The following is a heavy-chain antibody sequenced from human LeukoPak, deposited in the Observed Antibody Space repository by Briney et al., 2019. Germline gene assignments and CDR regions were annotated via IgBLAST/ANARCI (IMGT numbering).Heavy chain of an antibody. CDR2: INSDGSST. Sequence: GGSLRLSCAASGFTFSSYWMHWVRQAPGKGLVWVSRINSDGSSTSYADSVKGRFTISRDNAKNSLYLQMNSLRAEDTAVYYCARSTEVITTTLWYRLDHFDYWGQGTLVTVSS. V-gene: IGHV3-74*01. CDR3: ARSTEVITTTLWYRLDHFDY. CDR1: GFTFSSYW. J-gene: IGHJ4*02. D-gene: IGHD1-14*01.